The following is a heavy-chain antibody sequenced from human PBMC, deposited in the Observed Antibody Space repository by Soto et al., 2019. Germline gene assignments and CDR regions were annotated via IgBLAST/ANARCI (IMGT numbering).Heavy chain of an antibody. D-gene: IGHD3-10*01. J-gene: IGHJ4*02. Sequence: EEQLVESGGGLVQPGGSLRLSCAASGFSVSNNYMSWVRQAPGKGLEWVSVIYSAGSTSYTDSVKGRFTISRDNSKNTLYLQMKNLRVEDTAVYYCTRDPQGHETMIRGVNYFDYWRQVALVTVSA. V-gene: IGHV3-66*01. CDR2: IYSAGST. CDR3: TRDPQGHETMIRGVNYFDY. CDR1: GFSVSNNY.